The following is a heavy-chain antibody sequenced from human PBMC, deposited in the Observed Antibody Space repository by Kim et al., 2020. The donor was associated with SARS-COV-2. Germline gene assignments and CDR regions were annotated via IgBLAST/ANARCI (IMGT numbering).Heavy chain of an antibody. D-gene: IGHD2-2*01. Sequence: ASVKVSCKASGYTFTSYDINWVRQATGQGLEWMGWMNPNSGNTGYAQKFQGRVTMTRNTSISTAYMELSSLRSEDTAVYYCASRRVVPAAMGGVYYYYGMDVWGQGTTVTVSS. J-gene: IGHJ6*02. CDR1: GYTFTSYD. V-gene: IGHV1-8*01. CDR2: MNPNSGNT. CDR3: ASRRVVPAAMGGVYYYYGMDV.